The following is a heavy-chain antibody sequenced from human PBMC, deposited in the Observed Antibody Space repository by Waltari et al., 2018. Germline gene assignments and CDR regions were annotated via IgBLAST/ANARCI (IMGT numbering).Heavy chain of an antibody. CDR2: IVGGGNT. V-gene: IGHV3-53*01. Sequence: EVQLVESGGGLIQPGGSLRVSCAASGFTVNNNYMIWVRQAPGKGLEWVSLIVGGGNTFYADAVRGRFTISRDSSKNTLYLQMNSLRTEDTAVYYCASSPKEGYWGQGTLVTVSS. CDR3: ASSPKEGY. J-gene: IGHJ4*02. CDR1: GFTVNNNY.